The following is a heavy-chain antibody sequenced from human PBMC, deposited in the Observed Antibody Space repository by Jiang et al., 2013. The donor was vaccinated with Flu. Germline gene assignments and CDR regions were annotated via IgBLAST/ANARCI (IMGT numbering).Heavy chain of an antibody. CDR1: TFSSYA. Sequence: TFSSYAMSWVRQAPGKGLEWVSAISGSGGSTYCADSVKGRFTISRDNSKNTLYLQMNSLRAEDTAVYYCAKPLHPYSGSYYASAFDIWGQGTMVTVSS. V-gene: IGHV3-23*01. D-gene: IGHD1-26*01. CDR3: AKPLHPYSGSYYASAFDI. CDR2: ISGSGGST. J-gene: IGHJ3*02.